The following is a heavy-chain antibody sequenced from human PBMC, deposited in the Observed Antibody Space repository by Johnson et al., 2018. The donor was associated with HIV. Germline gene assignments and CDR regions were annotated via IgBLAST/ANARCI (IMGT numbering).Heavy chain of an antibody. D-gene: IGHD3-22*01. CDR2: IRYDGNNK. V-gene: IGHV3-30*02. J-gene: IGHJ3*02. CDR3: AKTLSPYYYDSSGYYQPFDAFDI. Sequence: VQLVESRGGVVQPGGSLRLSCAASGFTFSSYGMHWVRQAPGKGLEWVAFIRYDGNNKYYADSVKGRFTISRDNSKNTLYLQMNSLRAEDSAVYYCAKTLSPYYYDSSGYYQPFDAFDIWGQGTMVTVSS. CDR1: GFTFSSYG.